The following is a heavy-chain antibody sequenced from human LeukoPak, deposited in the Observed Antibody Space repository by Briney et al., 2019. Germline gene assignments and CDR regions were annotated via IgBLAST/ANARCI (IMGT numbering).Heavy chain of an antibody. V-gene: IGHV1-69*01. CDR1: GGTFSSYA. CDR2: IIPIFGTA. Sequence: ASVKVSCKASGGTFSSYAISWVRQAPGQGLEWMGGIIPIFGTANYAQKFQGRVTITADESTSTAYMELSSLRSEDTAVYYCARCPRPYYYDSSGYYSEYYFDYWGQGTLVTVSS. D-gene: IGHD3-22*01. J-gene: IGHJ4*02. CDR3: ARCPRPYYYDSSGYYSEYYFDY.